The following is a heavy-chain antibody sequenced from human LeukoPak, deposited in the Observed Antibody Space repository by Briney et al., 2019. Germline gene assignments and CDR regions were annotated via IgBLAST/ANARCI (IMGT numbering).Heavy chain of an antibody. CDR3: AKGDDSSGYYYSWTDY. Sequence: GGSLRLSCAASGFTFSSYGMHWVRQAPGKGLEWVAVISYDGSNKYYADSVKGRFTISRDNSKNTLYLQMNSLRAEDTAVYYCAKGDDSSGYYYSWTDYWGQGTLVTVSS. J-gene: IGHJ4*02. D-gene: IGHD3-22*01. CDR1: GFTFSSYG. CDR2: ISYDGSNK. V-gene: IGHV3-30*18.